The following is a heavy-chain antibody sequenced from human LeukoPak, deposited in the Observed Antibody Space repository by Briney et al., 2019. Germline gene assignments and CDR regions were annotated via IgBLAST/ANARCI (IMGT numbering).Heavy chain of an antibody. Sequence: ASVKVSCKASGYTFTNYGITWVRQAPGQGLEWMGWIGAYNANTNYAQKFQGRVTMTTDTSTSTVYMELRSLRSDDTAIYYCARTDYDILTGARMDVWGKETTVTVSS. CDR3: ARTDYDILTGARMDV. CDR2: IGAYNANT. D-gene: IGHD3-9*01. J-gene: IGHJ6*04. CDR1: GYTFTNYG. V-gene: IGHV1-18*04.